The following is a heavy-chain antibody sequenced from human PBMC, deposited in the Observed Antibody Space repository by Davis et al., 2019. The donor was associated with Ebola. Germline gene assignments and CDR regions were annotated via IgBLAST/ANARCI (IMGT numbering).Heavy chain of an antibody. CDR1: GGSISSGGYS. CDR3: AKDAFRGYYYYYGMDV. J-gene: IGHJ6*02. V-gene: IGHV4-30-2*01. Sequence: MPSETLSLTCAVSGGSISSGGYSWSWIRQPPGKGLGWIGYIYHSGSTYYNPSLKSRVTISVDRSKNQFSLKLSSVTAADTAVYYCAKDAFRGYYYYYGMDVWGQGTTVTVSS. CDR2: IYHSGST. D-gene: IGHD3-10*01.